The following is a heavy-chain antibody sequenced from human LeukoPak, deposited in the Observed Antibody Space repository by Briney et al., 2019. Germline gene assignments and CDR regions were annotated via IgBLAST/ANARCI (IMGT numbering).Heavy chain of an antibody. V-gene: IGHV3-23*01. J-gene: IGHJ4*02. CDR2: ISGSGGST. CDR3: AREGGLRYFDWLHFDY. D-gene: IGHD3-9*01. CDR1: GFTFSSYA. Sequence: GGSLRLSCAASGFTFSSYAMSWVRQAPGKGLEWVSAISGSGGSTYYADSVKGRFTISRDNSKNTLYLQMNSLRAEDTAVYYCAREGGLRYFDWLHFDYWGQGTLVTVS.